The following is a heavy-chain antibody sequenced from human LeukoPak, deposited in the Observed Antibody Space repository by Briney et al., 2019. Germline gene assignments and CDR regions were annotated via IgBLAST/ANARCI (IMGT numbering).Heavy chain of an antibody. CDR2: IYYSGST. Sequence: PSETLSLTCTVSGGSISSSSYYWGWIRQPPGKGLEGIGSIYYSGSTYYNPSLKSRVTISVDTSKNQFSLKLSSVTAADTAVYYCARLPHRYSSSWYGYYYYGMDVWGQGTTVTVSS. D-gene: IGHD6-13*01. CDR1: GGSISSSSYY. V-gene: IGHV4-39*01. CDR3: ARLPHRYSSSWYGYYYYGMDV. J-gene: IGHJ6*02.